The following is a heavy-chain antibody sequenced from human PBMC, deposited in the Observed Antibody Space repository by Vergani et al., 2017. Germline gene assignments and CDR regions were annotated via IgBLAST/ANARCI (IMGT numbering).Heavy chain of an antibody. D-gene: IGHD2-15*01. V-gene: IGHV3-30*02. CDR2: IRYDGSNK. Sequence: VQLLESGGGLVQPGGSLRLSCAASGFTFSSYGMHWVRQAPGKGLEWVAFIRYDGSNKYYADSVKGRFTISRDNSKNTLYLQMNSLRAEDTAVYYCAKGYCSGGSCYIWYFDYWGQGTLVTVSS. CDR1: GFTFSSYG. J-gene: IGHJ4*02. CDR3: AKGYCSGGSCYIWYFDY.